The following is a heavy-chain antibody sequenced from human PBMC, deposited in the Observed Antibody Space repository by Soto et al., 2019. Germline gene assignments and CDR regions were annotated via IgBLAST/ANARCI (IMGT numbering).Heavy chain of an antibody. CDR3: ARSRSGAFPDSFGY. J-gene: IGHJ4*02. Sequence: QVQLVESGGRVVQPGRSLRLSCAASGFIFNRYAIHWVRQTPGKGLEWVAVISKDGSVQYYADSVRGRFIISRDKSKDIVYLEMNRLRDEDRAVLYCARSRSGAFPDSFGYGVQGTLVTFSS. V-gene: IGHV3-30*03. CDR1: GFIFNRYA. D-gene: IGHD3-3*01. CDR2: ISKDGSVQ.